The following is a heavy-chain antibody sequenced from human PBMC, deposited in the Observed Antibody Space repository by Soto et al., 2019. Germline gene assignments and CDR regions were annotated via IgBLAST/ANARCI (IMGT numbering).Heavy chain of an antibody. J-gene: IGHJ6*02. Sequence: ASVKVSCKASGGTFSSYAISWVRQAPGQGLEWMGGIIPIFGTANYAQKFQGRVTITADESTSTAYMELSSLRSEDTAVYYCARGDIVVVPAAMPHDYYYYCGMDVWGQGTTVTVSS. D-gene: IGHD2-2*01. CDR3: ARGDIVVVPAAMPHDYYYYCGMDV. CDR2: IIPIFGTA. CDR1: GGTFSSYA. V-gene: IGHV1-69*13.